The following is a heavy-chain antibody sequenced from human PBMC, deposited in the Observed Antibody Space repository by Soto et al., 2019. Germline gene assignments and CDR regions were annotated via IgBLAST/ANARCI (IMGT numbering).Heavy chain of an antibody. V-gene: IGHV1-69*13. CDR2: IIPIFGTA. Sequence: VASVKVSCKASGGTFSSYAISWVRQAPGQGLEWMGGIIPIFGTANYAQKFQGRVTITADESTSTAYMELSSLRSEDTAVYYCARGYSYAGGLFDYWGQGTLVTAPQ. CDR1: GGTFSSYA. CDR3: ARGYSYAGGLFDY. D-gene: IGHD5-18*01. J-gene: IGHJ4*02.